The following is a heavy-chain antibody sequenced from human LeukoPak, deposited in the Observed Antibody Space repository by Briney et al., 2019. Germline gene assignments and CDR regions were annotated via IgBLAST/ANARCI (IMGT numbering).Heavy chain of an antibody. J-gene: IGHJ4*02. CDR1: GGSISNYY. CDR2: IHYSGST. V-gene: IGHV4-59*08. Sequence: SETLSLTCTVSGGSISNYYWSWIRQPAGRGLEWIGYIHYSGSTNHNPSLKSRVTISVDTSKNQFSLKLSSVTAADTAVYYCASGDYGDFSRFDFWGQGTLVTVSS. CDR3: ASGDYGDFSRFDF. D-gene: IGHD4-17*01.